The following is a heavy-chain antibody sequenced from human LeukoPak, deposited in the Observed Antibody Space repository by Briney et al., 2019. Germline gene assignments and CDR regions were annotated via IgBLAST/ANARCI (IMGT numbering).Heavy chain of an antibody. V-gene: IGHV4-34*01. J-gene: IGHJ6*03. Sequence: PSETLSLTCAVYGGSFSGYYWSWIRQPPGKGLEWIGEINHSGSTNYNPSLKSRVTISVDTSKNQFSLKLSSVTAADTAVYYCARGLSTPRYYYDSSGYYRTYYYYNMDVWGKGTTVTVS. D-gene: IGHD3-22*01. CDR1: GGSFSGYY. CDR2: INHSGST. CDR3: ARGLSTPRYYYDSSGYYRTYYYYNMDV.